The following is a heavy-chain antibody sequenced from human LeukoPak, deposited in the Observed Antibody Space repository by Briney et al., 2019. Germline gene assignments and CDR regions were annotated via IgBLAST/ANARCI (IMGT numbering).Heavy chain of an antibody. Sequence: PGGSLRLSCAASGFTVSSNYMTWVRQAPGKGLEWVAVISSDGNNKYHADSVRGRFTISRDNPKNTLYLQMNSLRAEDTAVYYCVKALYSGTSTIDSWGQGTLVTVSS. CDR2: ISSDGNNK. J-gene: IGHJ4*02. CDR1: GFTVSSNY. CDR3: VKALYSGTSTIDS. V-gene: IGHV3-30*18. D-gene: IGHD1-26*01.